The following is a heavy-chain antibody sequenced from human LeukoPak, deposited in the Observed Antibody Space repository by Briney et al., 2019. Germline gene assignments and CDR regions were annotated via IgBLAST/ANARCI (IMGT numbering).Heavy chain of an antibody. V-gene: IGHV4-59*12. J-gene: IGHJ4*02. Sequence: SETLPLTCTVSGGSISNYYWSWIRQPPGKGLEWIGYIYYSGTTNYNPSLKSRVTISVDTSKNQFSLKLSSVTAADTAVYYCARGSTGYCSGGSCQTDYWGQGTLVTVSS. CDR3: ARGSTGYCSGGSCQTDY. CDR2: IYYSGTT. D-gene: IGHD2-15*01. CDR1: GGSISNYY.